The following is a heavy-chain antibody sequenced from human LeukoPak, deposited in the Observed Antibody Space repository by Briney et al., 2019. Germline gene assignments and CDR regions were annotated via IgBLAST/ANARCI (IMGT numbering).Heavy chain of an antibody. CDR2: ISYDGSNK. CDR3: ARGLTRISSSPIGGSA. J-gene: IGHJ5*02. V-gene: IGHV3-30-3*01. CDR1: GFTFSSYA. Sequence: GGSLRLSCAASGFTFSSYAMHWVRQAPGKGLEWVAVISYDGSNKYYADSVKGRFTISRDNSKNTLYLQMNSLRAEDTAVYYCARGLTRISSSPIGGSAWGQGTLVTVSS. D-gene: IGHD6-13*01.